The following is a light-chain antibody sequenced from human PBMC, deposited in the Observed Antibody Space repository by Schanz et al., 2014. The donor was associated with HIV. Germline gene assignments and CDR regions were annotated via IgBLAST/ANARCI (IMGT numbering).Light chain of an antibody. CDR2: DAS. Sequence: EIVMTQSPATLSLSPGERATLSCRASQSVTSKLAWYQQKPGQAPRLLIYDASNRATGIPARFSGSGSGTDFTLTISTLEPEDFAVYYCQHYGTSFTFGPGTKVDIK. J-gene: IGKJ3*01. V-gene: IGKV3D-11*03. CDR3: QHYGTSFT. CDR1: QSVTSK.